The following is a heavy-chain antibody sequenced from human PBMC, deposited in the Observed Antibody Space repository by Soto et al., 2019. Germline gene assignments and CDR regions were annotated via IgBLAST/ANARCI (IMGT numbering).Heavy chain of an antibody. CDR1: GGTFSSYA. V-gene: IGHV1-69*06. CDR2: INPIFGTP. J-gene: IGHJ4*02. Sequence: SVKVSCKASGGTFSSYAISWVRQAPGQGLEWMGGINPIFGTPHYAQKYQGRVTITADTFTNTAYMELTRLTSDDTAVYFCAREGRHFDYWGQGTLVTVST. D-gene: IGHD2-15*01. CDR3: AREGRHFDY.